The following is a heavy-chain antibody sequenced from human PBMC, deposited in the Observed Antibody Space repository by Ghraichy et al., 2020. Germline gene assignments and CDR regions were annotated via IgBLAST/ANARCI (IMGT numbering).Heavy chain of an antibody. V-gene: IGHV4-4*02. J-gene: IGHJ3*02. CDR3: ARARRITIFGVVIKRLDHDAFDI. Sequence: SETLSLTCAVSGGSISSSNWWSWVRQPPGKGLEWIGEIYHSGSTNYNPSLKSRVTISVDKSKNQFSLKLSSVTAADTAVYYCARARRITIFGVVIKRLDHDAFDIWGQGTMVTVSS. CDR2: IYHSGST. CDR1: GGSISSSNW. D-gene: IGHD3-3*01.